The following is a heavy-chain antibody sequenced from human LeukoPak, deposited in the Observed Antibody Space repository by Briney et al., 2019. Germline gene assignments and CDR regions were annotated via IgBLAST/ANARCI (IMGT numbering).Heavy chain of an antibody. Sequence: PSETLSLTCAVSGYSISSGYYWGWIRQPPGKGLEWIGSIYHSGSTYYNPSLKSRVTISVDTSKNQFSLKLSSVTAADTAVYYWARQYYDFWSGPWPGAFDIWGQGTMVTVSS. V-gene: IGHV4-38-2*01. CDR2: IYHSGST. J-gene: IGHJ3*02. CDR1: GYSISSGYY. D-gene: IGHD3-3*01. CDR3: ARQYYDFWSGPWPGAFDI.